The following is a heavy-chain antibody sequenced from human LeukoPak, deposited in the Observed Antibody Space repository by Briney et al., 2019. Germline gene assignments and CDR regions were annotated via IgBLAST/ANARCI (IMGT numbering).Heavy chain of an antibody. CDR2: INHSGST. Sequence: PSETLSLTCAVYGGSFSGYYWSWIRQPPGKGLEWIGEINHSGSTNYNPSLKSRVTISVDTSKDQFSLKLSSVTAADTAVYYCATFRNYDFWSGYGYFDYWGQGTLVTVSS. CDR3: ATFRNYDFWSGYGYFDY. D-gene: IGHD3-3*01. V-gene: IGHV4-34*01. J-gene: IGHJ4*02. CDR1: GGSFSGYY.